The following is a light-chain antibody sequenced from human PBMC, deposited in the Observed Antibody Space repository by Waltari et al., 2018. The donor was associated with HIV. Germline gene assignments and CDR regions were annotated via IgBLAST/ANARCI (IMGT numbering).Light chain of an antibody. Sequence: QSVLTQPPSASGTPGQRVTLSCSGSSSNIGRNDVSWYQLLPATAPKLLIYTKNQRPSGVPDRFSGSKSGTSASLAISGLRSEDEADYYCAAWNDRLSGYVFGTGTKVTV. V-gene: IGLV1-47*01. CDR3: AAWNDRLSGYV. J-gene: IGLJ1*01. CDR2: TKN. CDR1: SSNIGRND.